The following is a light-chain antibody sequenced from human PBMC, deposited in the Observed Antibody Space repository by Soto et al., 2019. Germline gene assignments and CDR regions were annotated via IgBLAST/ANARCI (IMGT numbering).Light chain of an antibody. CDR1: QTVSSN. CDR2: GAS. J-gene: IGKJ1*01. CDR3: QQYNNWRWT. Sequence: EILMTQSPATLSVSPGERATLFCRASQTVSSNLAWYQHKPGQAPRLLIYGASTRASGIPARFSGSGSGTEFTLTISSLQSEDFAFYYCQQYNNWRWTFGQGTKVESK. V-gene: IGKV3-15*01.